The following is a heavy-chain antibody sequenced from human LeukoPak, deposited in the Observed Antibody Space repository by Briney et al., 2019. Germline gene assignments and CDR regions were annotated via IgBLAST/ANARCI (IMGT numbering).Heavy chain of an antibody. CDR3: ARLVVRTVYYFDY. CDR2: INHSGST. CDR1: GGSFSGYY. D-gene: IGHD2-15*01. J-gene: IGHJ4*02. V-gene: IGHV4-34*01. Sequence: SETLSLTCAVYGGSFSGYYWSWIRQPPGKGLEWIGEINHSGSTNYNPSLKSRVTISVDTSKNQFSLKLSSVTAADTAVYYCARLVVRTVYYFDYWGQGTLVTVSS.